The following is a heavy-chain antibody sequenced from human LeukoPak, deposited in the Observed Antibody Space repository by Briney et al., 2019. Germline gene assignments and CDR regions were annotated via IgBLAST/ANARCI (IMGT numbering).Heavy chain of an antibody. J-gene: IGHJ4*03. V-gene: IGHV3-30*04. CDR1: GFTFSSYA. D-gene: IGHD3-16*01. CDR2: LSYDGEDE. Sequence: GGSLRLSCAASGFTFSSYAMDWVRQAPGKGLEWVTFLSYDGEDEQYVDSVRGRFTSSRDNSKKTLYLQMNNLRPEDTAIYYCARDQPGGGLDNLGPGVPVGLSS. CDR3: ARDQPGGGLDN.